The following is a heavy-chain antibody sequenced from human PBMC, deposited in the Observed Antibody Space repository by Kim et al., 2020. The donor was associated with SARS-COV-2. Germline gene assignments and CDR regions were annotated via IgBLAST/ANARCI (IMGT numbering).Heavy chain of an antibody. D-gene: IGHD2-15*01. CDR3: LGGYYFDY. CDR2: IDCGNGNT. CDR1: GHTFTRDS. J-gene: IGHJ4*02. Sequence: ASVKVSCKTSGHTFTRDSINWLRQAPGQRLEWMGGIDCGNGNTIYSQKFQGRVTLSTDTSASTAYMELSSLRSDDSAVYFCLGGYYFDYWGQGTLVTVSS. V-gene: IGHV1-3*01.